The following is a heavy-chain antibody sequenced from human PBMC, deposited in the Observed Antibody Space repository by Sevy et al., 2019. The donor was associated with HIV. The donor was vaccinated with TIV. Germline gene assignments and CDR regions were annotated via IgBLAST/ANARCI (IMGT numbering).Heavy chain of an antibody. CDR1: GFTFTLYA. V-gene: IGHV3-30-3*01. D-gene: IGHD2-8*01. J-gene: IGHJ4*02. CDR3: ARVAVEYCTDDGYHRFDY. Sequence: GGSLRLSCAASGFTFTLYAIHWVRQAPGKGLEWVALISYSGTNKYYADSVKGRFTISRDDSKNTAYLQMNNLRTDDTVVYYCARVAVEYCTDDGYHRFDYWGQGTQVTVSS. CDR2: ISYSGTNK.